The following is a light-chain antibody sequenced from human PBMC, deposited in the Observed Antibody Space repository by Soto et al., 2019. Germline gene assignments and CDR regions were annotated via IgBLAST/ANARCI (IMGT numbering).Light chain of an antibody. CDR1: QSVSSSY. Sequence: EIVLTQSPGTLSLSPGERATLSCRASQSVSSSYLAWYQQKPGQAPRLLIYGASSRSTGIPDRFSGSGSGTDFTLTISILEPEDCAVYYCQQYVSSPRTFGQGTNVEIK. V-gene: IGKV3-20*01. J-gene: IGKJ1*01. CDR3: QQYVSSPRT. CDR2: GAS.